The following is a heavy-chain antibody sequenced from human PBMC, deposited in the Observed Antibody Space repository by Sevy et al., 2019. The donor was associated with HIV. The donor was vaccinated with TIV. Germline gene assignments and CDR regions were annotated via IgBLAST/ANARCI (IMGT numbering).Heavy chain of an antibody. D-gene: IGHD3-10*01. J-gene: IGHJ4*01. CDR1: GFAFSTYG. CDR2: IWYEGINK. Sequence: GGSLRLSCTASGFAFSTYGMHWVRQAPGKGLEWVAIIWYEGINKDYAEPVKGRFTISRDNSKNTLYLQMNSLRVDDSAVYYCARDRRSSGIDYWGQGTLVTVSS. V-gene: IGHV3-33*01. CDR3: ARDRRSSGIDY.